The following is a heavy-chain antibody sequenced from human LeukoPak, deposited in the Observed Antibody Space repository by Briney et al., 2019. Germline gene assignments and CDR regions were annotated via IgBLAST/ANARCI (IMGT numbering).Heavy chain of an antibody. J-gene: IGHJ4*02. CDR3: AREIDRYFDY. D-gene: IGHD3-22*01. Sequence: GGSLRLSCAASGFTFSSYGMPWVRQAPGKGLEWVALIWYDGSNKYYADSVRGRFTISRDNSKNTLYLQMNSLRAEDTAVYYCAREIDRYFDYWGQGTLVTVSS. CDR2: IWYDGSNK. V-gene: IGHV3-33*01. CDR1: GFTFSSYG.